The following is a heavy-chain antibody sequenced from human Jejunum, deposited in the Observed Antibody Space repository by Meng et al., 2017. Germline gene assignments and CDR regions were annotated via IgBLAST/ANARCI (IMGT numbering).Heavy chain of an antibody. CDR1: GYTFTDYY. J-gene: IGHJ5*02. CDR2: IHPNSGGT. Sequence: ASVKVSCKASGYTFTDYYIHWVRQAPGQGLEWMGWIHPNSGGTTYAQKFQGRVTMARDTSISTAYMELSGLKSDDTAVYYCARHGAKGCSGGICYRNWLDPWGQGTLVTVSS. CDR3: ARHGAKGCSGGICYRNWLDP. V-gene: IGHV1-2*02. D-gene: IGHD2-15*01.